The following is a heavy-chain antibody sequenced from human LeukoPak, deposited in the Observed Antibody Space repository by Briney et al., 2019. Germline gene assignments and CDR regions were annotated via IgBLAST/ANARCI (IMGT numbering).Heavy chain of an antibody. CDR3: AKSPTRITMVRGVDY. CDR2: ISGSGGST. CDR1: GFTFSSYA. V-gene: IGHV3-23*01. Sequence: GGSLRLSCAASGFTFSSYAMSWVRQAPGKGLEWVSAISGSGGSTYYADSVKGRFTISRDNSKNTLYLRMNSLRAEDTAVYYCAKSPTRITMVRGVDYWGQGTLVTVSS. D-gene: IGHD3-10*01. J-gene: IGHJ4*02.